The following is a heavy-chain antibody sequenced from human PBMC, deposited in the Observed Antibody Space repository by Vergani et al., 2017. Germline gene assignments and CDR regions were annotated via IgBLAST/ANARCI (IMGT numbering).Heavy chain of an antibody. CDR2: IDHSGTT. Sequence: QVQLQESGPGLVKPSETLSLTCGVSGYSISSGYSWGWIRQPPRKGLEWIGSIDHSGTTSYNASLKSRVTISVDTSKNQLSLQLRSVTAADTAVYYCATLLTGGIDYWGQGTLVTVSS. CDR3: ATLLTGGIDY. CDR1: GYSISSGYS. V-gene: IGHV4-38-2*01. D-gene: IGHD3-16*01. J-gene: IGHJ4*02.